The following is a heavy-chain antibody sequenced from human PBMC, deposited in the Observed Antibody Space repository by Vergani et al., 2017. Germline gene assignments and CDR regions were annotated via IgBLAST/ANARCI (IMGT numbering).Heavy chain of an antibody. J-gene: IGHJ6*02. D-gene: IGHD3-16*01. CDR2: IWYDGSNK. V-gene: IGHV3-33*01. CDR3: ATGGKVWGSYTAYYYGMDV. Sequence: QVQLVESGGGVVQPGRSLRLSCAASGFTFSSYGMHWVRQAPGKGLEWLAVIWYDGSNKYYADSVKGRFTISRDNSKNTLYLQMNSLRAEDTAVYYCATGGKVWGSYTAYYYGMDVWGQGTTVTVSS. CDR1: GFTFSSYG.